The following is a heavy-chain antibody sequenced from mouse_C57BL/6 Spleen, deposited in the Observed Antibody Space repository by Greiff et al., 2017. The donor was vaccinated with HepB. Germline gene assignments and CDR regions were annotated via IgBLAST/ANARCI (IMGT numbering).Heavy chain of an antibody. CDR1: GYTFTDYN. V-gene: IGHV1-22*01. CDR2: INPNNGGT. Sequence: EVQLVESGPELVKPGASVKMSCKASGYTFTDYNMHWVKQSHGKSLEWIGYINPNNGGTSYNQKFKGKATLTVNKSSSTAYMELRSLTSEDSAVYYCARDWDEAMDYWGQGTSVTVSS. D-gene: IGHD4-1*01. J-gene: IGHJ4*01. CDR3: ARDWDEAMDY.